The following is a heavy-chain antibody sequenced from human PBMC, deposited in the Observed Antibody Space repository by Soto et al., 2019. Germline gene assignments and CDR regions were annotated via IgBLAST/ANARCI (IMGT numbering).Heavy chain of an antibody. Sequence: ASVKVSCKASGYSFSSYGITWVRQAPGQGLEWLGWISPYNDDTKYAQRLQGRVTMTTGTSTRTAYMDIRGLRSDDTAIYYCARGGYYDICGARNYHYYGMDFWGPGTTVTVFS. CDR2: ISPYNDDT. V-gene: IGHV1-18*01. D-gene: IGHD3-22*01. CDR3: ARGGYYDICGARNYHYYGMDF. CDR1: GYSFSSYG. J-gene: IGHJ6*02.